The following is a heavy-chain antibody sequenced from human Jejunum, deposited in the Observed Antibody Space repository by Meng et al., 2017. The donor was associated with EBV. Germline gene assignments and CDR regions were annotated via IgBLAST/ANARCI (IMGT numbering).Heavy chain of an antibody. J-gene: IGHJ4*02. V-gene: IGHV7-4-1*02. Sequence: QVQLVQSGSALEKPGASVRVPCKASGYTFTSYAMNWVRQAHGKGLEWMGWIYTNTGSPTYDQGFIGRFFFSLDTSVSTAYLQITSLKPDDTAVYYWARSTYYHDSSGPAFDYWGQGTMVTVSA. CDR1: GYTFTSYA. D-gene: IGHD3-22*01. CDR2: IYTNTGSP. CDR3: ARSTYYHDSSGPAFDY.